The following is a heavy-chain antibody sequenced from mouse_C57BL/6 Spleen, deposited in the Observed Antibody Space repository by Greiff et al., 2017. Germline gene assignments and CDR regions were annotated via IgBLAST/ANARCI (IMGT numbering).Heavy chain of an antibody. Sequence: VQLQQSGAELVKPGASVKLSCTASGFNIKDYYMHWVKQRTEQGLEWIGRIDPEDGDTKYAPKFQGKATITADTSSNTAYLQLSSLTSEDAAVYYCSRSGDYRFANVDYWGQGTTLTVSS. CDR3: SRSGDYRFANVDY. CDR2: IDPEDGDT. CDR1: GFNIKDYY. J-gene: IGHJ2*01. D-gene: IGHD2-4*01. V-gene: IGHV14-2*01.